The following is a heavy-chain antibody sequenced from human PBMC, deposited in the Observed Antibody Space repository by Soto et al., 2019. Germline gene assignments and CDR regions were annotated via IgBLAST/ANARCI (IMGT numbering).Heavy chain of an antibody. CDR3: ARDESPKIVATIAFDI. V-gene: IGHV3-21*01. D-gene: IGHD5-12*01. J-gene: IGHJ3*02. Sequence: GGSLRLSCAASGFTFSSYSMNWVRQAPGKGLEWVSSISSSSSYIYYADSVKGRFTISRDNAKNSLYLQMNSLRAEDTAVYYCARDESPKIVATIAFDIWGQGTMVTVSS. CDR2: ISSSSSYI. CDR1: GFTFSSYS.